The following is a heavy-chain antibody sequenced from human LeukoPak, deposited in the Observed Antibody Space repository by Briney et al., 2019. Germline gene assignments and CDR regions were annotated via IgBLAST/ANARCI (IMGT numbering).Heavy chain of an antibody. CDR1: GFTFSDYT. D-gene: IGHD1-7*01. V-gene: IGHV3-21*01. Sequence: GGSLRLSCAASGFTFSDYTLNWVRQAPGKGLEWVSSITSNGRYIFYADSVKGRFTISRDNAKNSLYLQMNSLRAEDTAVYYCGRDRENWNYVGAFDIWGQGTMVTVSS. CDR2: ITSNGRYI. J-gene: IGHJ3*02. CDR3: GRDRENWNYVGAFDI.